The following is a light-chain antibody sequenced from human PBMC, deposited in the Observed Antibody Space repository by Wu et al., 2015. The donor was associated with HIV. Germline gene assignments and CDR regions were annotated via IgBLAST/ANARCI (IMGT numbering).Light chain of an antibody. J-gene: IGKJ2*01. CDR3: QQRAARPDT. V-gene: IGKV3-11*01. CDR2: DAS. CDR1: QSVSNY. Sequence: EIVLTQSPATLSLSPGERATLSCRASQSVSNYLGWYQQKPGQAPRLLIYDASKRATGIPARFSGSGSGTDFTLTISSLEAEDFAVYYCQQRAARPDTFGLGDQGGDQT.